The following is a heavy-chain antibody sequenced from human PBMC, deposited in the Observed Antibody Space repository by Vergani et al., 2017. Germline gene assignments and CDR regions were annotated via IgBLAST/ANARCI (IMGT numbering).Heavy chain of an antibody. CDR1: GFTFSSYA. V-gene: IGHV3-30-3*01. J-gene: IGHJ1*01. CDR2: ISYDGSNK. Sequence: QVQLVESGGGVVQPGRSLRLSCAASGFTFSSYAMHWVRQAPGKGLEWVAVISYDGSNKYYADSVKGRFTISRDNSKNTLYLQMNSLRAEDTAVYYCARDPSYYDILTGYQHWGQGTLVTVSS. D-gene: IGHD3-9*01. CDR3: ARDPSYYDILTGYQH.